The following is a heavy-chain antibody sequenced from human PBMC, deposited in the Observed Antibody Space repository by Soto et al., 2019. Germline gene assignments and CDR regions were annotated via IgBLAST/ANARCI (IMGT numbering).Heavy chain of an antibody. Sequence: SETLSLTCTVSGGSISSYYWSWIRQPPGKGLEWIGYIYYSGSTNYNPSLKSRVTISVDTSKNQFSLKLSSVTAADTAVYYCARDASSMIVGGNYYGMDVWGQGTTVTSP. D-gene: IGHD3-22*01. V-gene: IGHV4-59*01. CDR3: ARDASSMIVGGNYYGMDV. CDR2: IYYSGST. CDR1: GGSISSYY. J-gene: IGHJ6*02.